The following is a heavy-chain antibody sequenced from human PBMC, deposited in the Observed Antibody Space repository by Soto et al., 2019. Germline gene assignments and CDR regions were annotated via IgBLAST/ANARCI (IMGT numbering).Heavy chain of an antibody. J-gene: IGHJ4*02. V-gene: IGHV1-46*03. Sequence: ASVKVSCKASGYTFTSYYMHLVRQAPGQGLEWMGIINPSGGSTSYAQKFQGRVTMTRDTSTSTVYMELSSLRSEDTAVYYCALYGGSKHRTFDYWXQGTLVTVSS. CDR2: INPSGGST. CDR3: ALYGGSKHRTFDY. CDR1: GYTFTSYY. D-gene: IGHD4-17*01.